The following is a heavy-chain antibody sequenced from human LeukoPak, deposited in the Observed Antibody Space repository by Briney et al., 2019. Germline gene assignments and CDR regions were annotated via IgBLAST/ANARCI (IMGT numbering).Heavy chain of an antibody. J-gene: IGHJ4*02. CDR3: TTFTYYYDSSGYYYLSAFDY. V-gene: IGHV3-15*01. D-gene: IGHD3-22*01. CDR2: IKSKTDGGTT. CDR1: GFTFSGSA. Sequence: GGSLRLSCAASGFTFSGSAMHWVRQASGKGLEWVGRIKSKTDGGTTDYAAPVKGRFTISRDDSKNTLYLQMNSLKTEDTAVYYCTTFTYYYDSSGYYYLSAFDYWGQGTLVTVSS.